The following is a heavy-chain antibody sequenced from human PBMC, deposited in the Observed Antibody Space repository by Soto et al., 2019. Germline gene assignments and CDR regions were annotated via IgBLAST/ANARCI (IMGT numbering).Heavy chain of an antibody. CDR2: INPNSGGT. CDR1: GYTFTGYY. V-gene: IGHV1-2*02. Sequence: ASVKVSCKASGYTFTGYYMHWVRQAPGQGLEWMGWINPNSGGTNYAQKFQGRVTTTRDTSISTAYMELSRLRSDDTAVYYCARGGDIVVVPAAISYYYYGMDVWGQGTTVTVSS. J-gene: IGHJ6*02. CDR3: ARGGDIVVVPAAISYYYYGMDV. D-gene: IGHD2-2*01.